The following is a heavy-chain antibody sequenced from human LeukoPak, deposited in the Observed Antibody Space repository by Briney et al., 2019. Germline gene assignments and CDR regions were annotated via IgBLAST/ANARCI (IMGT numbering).Heavy chain of an antibody. CDR2: IYYSGST. CDR1: GGSISSYY. J-gene: IGHJ5*02. D-gene: IGHD2-2*01. Sequence: SETLSLTCTVSGGSISSYYWSWIRQPPGKGLEWIGYIYYSGSTNYNPSLKSRVTISVDTSKNQFSLTLSSVTAADTAVYYCARDSCSSTSCRNWFDPWGQGTLVTVSS. CDR3: ARDSCSSTSCRNWFDP. V-gene: IGHV4-59*01.